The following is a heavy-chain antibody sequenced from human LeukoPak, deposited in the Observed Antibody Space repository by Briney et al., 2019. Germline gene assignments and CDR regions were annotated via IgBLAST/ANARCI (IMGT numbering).Heavy chain of an antibody. J-gene: IGHJ4*02. V-gene: IGHV3-53*01. D-gene: IGHD3-10*01. CDR1: GFTVSSNY. CDR3: ATTRVCGGVLLRPSCLYFED. CDR2: IYSGGST. Sequence: GGSLRLSCAASGFTVSSNYMSCVRQTPGKGLEWVSVIYSGGSTYYADSVKGRFTISRDNSKNTLYLQMNSLRAEDTAVYYCATTRVCGGVLLRPSCLYFEDWGQGALVTVSS.